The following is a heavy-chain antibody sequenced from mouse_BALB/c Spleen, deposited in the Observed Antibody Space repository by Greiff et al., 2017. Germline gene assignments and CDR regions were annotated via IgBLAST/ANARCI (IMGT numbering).Heavy chain of an antibody. CDR2: IWAGGSY. CDR3: DREGAMDD. CDR1: GFSLTSYG. V-gene: IGHV2-9*02. J-gene: IGHJ4*01. Sequence: VQLVESGPGLVAPSQSLSLSCTVSGFSLTSYGVPWVRQPPGKGLEWLGVIWAGGSYNYNAALMSRLSSSKDNSKSQVFLKRNSLQTDDTAMYYCDREGAMDDWGEGTSVTVSS.